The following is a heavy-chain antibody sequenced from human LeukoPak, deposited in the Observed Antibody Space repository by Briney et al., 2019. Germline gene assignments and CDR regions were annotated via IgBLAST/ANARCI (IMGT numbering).Heavy chain of an antibody. V-gene: IGHV6-1*01. J-gene: IGHJ6*02. CDR1: GDSVSSNSAA. Sequence: SQTLSLTCAISGDSVSSNSAAWNWIRQSPSRGLEWLGRTYYRSKWYNDYAVSVKSRITINPDTSKNQFSLQLNSVTPEDTAVYYCARDWYSSGWDTYYGMDVWGQGTTVTVSS. CDR3: ARDWYSSGWDTYYGMDV. D-gene: IGHD6-19*01. CDR2: TYYRSKWYN.